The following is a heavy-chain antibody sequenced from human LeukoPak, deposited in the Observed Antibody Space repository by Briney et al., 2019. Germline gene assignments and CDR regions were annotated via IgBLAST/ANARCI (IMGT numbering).Heavy chain of an antibody. J-gene: IGHJ6*03. CDR1: GFTVSSNY. V-gene: IGHV3-66*01. Sequence: GGSLRLSCAASGFTVSSNYMSWVRQAPGKGLVWVSVIYSGGSTYYADSVKGRFTISRDNSKNTLYLQMNSLRAEDTAVYYCARDRLYYYYMDVWGKGTTVTVSS. CDR3: ARDRLYYYYMDV. CDR2: IYSGGST.